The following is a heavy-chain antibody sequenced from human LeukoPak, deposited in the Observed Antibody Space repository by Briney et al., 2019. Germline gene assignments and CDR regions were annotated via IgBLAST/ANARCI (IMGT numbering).Heavy chain of an antibody. CDR3: ARDDSYGLDY. D-gene: IGHD5-18*01. CDR1: GFTFSNYE. Sequence: GGSLRLSCAASGFTFSNYEVNWVRQAPGKGLEWVSYISSSGSTIYYADSVKGRFTISRDNAKNSLYLQMNSLRAEDTAVYYCARDDSYGLDYWGQGTRVTVSS. J-gene: IGHJ4*02. CDR2: ISSSGSTI. V-gene: IGHV3-48*03.